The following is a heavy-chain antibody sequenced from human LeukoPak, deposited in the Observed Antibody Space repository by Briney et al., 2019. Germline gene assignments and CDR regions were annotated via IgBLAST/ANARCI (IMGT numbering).Heavy chain of an antibody. D-gene: IGHD3-10*01. CDR2: NSGSGVTT. V-gene: IGHV3-23*01. CDR1: GFTFSNYA. J-gene: IGHJ4*02. Sequence: PGGSLRLSCAASGFTFSNYAMSWVRQAPRKGLEWVSANSGSGVTTNYADSVKGRFTISRDNSKNTLYLQMNSLRAEDTAVYYCARAVFGELDLLFDYWGQGTLVTVSS. CDR3: ARAVFGELDLLFDY.